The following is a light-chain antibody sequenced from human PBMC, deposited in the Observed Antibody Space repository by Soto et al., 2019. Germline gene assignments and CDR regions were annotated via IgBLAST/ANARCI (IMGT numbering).Light chain of an antibody. CDR2: KAP. V-gene: IGKV1-5*03. CDR3: QHYNSYSRT. Sequence: DIQMTQSPSTLSASIGDRVAITCRASDNIGPWVAWYQQKPGKAPKLLIYKAPTLETGAPSRFAGSGSGTGFTLTITRLQPDDFATYYCQHYNSYSRTFGQGTKVEV. J-gene: IGKJ1*01. CDR1: DNIGPW.